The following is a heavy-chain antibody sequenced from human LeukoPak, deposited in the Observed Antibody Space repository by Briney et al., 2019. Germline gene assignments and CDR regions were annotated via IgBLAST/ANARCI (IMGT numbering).Heavy chain of an antibody. D-gene: IGHD2-15*01. J-gene: IGHJ4*02. V-gene: IGHV4-34*01. Sequence: SETLSLTCAVYGGSFSGYYWSWIRQPPGKGLEWIGEINHSGSTNYNPSLKSRVTISVDTSKNQFSLKLSSVTAADTAVYYCARGSRRYCSGGSCYSGFGQRDYWGQGTLVTVSS. CDR2: INHSGST. CDR3: ARGSRRYCSGGSCYSGFGQRDY. CDR1: GGSFSGYY.